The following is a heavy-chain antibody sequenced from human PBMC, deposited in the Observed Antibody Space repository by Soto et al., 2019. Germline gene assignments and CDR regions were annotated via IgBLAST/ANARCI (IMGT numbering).Heavy chain of an antibody. D-gene: IGHD3-22*01. CDR1: GFTFSSYS. CDR2: ISSSSSYI. CDR3: ARDQRYYYDSSGYYSDY. Sequence: GGSLRLSCAASGFTFSSYSMNWVRQAPGKGLEWVSSISSSSSYIYYADSVEGRFTISRDNAKNSLYLQMNSLRAEDTAVYYCARDQRYYYDSSGYYSDYWGQGTLVTVSS. J-gene: IGHJ4*02. V-gene: IGHV3-21*01.